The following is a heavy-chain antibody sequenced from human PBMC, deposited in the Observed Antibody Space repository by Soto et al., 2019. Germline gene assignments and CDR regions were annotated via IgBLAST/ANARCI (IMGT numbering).Heavy chain of an antibody. J-gene: IGHJ4*02. V-gene: IGHV3-30*03. D-gene: IGHD2-21*01. CDR3: VGEVASGY. Sequence: QVQLAESGGGVVQPGRSLRLSCAASGVTLSNFGMHWVRQAPGKGLEWVAVISRDGSTMFYADSVKGRFTISRDSSRNTLYLQMNSLRAEDTAVYHCVGEVASGYWGQGTLVTVSS. CDR1: GVTLSNFG. CDR2: ISRDGSTM.